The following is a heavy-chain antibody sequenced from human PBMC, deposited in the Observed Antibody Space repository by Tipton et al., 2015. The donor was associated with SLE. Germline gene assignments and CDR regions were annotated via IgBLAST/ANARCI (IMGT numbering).Heavy chain of an antibody. J-gene: IGHJ4*02. CDR2: IYHSGST. CDR1: GYSISSGYY. V-gene: IGHV4-38-2*02. Sequence: TLSLTCAVSGYSISSGYYWGWIRQPPGKGLEWIGSIYHSGSTYYNPSLKSRVTISVDTSKNQFSLKLSSVTAADTAVYYCAREDVAGLPDYWGQGTLVTVSS. CDR3: AREDVAGLPDY. D-gene: IGHD6-19*01.